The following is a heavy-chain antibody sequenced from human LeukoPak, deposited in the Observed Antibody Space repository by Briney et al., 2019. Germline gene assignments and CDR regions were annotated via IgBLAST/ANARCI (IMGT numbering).Heavy chain of an antibody. D-gene: IGHD6-13*01. J-gene: IGHJ4*02. CDR2: IYYSGST. V-gene: IGHV4-31*03. Sequence: SETLSLTCTVSGGSISSGGYYWSWIRQHPGKGLELIGYIYYSGSTYYNPSLKSRVTISVDTSKNQFSLKLSSVTAADTAVYYCARAGYSSSWYLDYWGQGTLVTVSS. CDR1: GGSISSGGYY. CDR3: ARAGYSSSWYLDY.